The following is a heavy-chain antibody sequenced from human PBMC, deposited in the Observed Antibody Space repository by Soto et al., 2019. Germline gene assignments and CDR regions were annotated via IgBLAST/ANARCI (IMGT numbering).Heavy chain of an antibody. CDR2: ISGSGGST. Sequence: EVQLLESGGGLVQPGGSLRLSCAASGFTFSSYAMSWVRQAPGKGLEWVSAISGSGGSTYYADPVKGRFTIPRDNSKNAQFLQMNSLRAEDTAVYYCAKDRPVTARFDYWGQGTLVTVSS. J-gene: IGHJ4*02. D-gene: IGHD2-21*02. V-gene: IGHV3-23*01. CDR1: GFTFSSYA. CDR3: AKDRPVTARFDY.